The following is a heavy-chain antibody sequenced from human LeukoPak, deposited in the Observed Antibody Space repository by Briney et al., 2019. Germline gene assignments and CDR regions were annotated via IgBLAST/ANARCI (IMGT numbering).Heavy chain of an antibody. D-gene: IGHD2-8*01. J-gene: IGHJ3*02. CDR1: GGSISSGGCY. CDR3: AGDCTNGVCYAFDI. CDR2: IYHSGST. Sequence: SETLSLTCTVSGGSISSGGCYWSWIRQPPGKGLEWIGYIYHSGSTYYNPSLKSRVTISVDRSKNQFSLKLSSVTAADTAVYYCAGDCTNGVCYAFDIWGQGTMVTVSS. V-gene: IGHV4-30-2*01.